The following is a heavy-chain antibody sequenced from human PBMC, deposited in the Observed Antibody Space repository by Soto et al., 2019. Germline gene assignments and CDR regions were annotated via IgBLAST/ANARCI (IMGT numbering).Heavy chain of an antibody. Sequence: ASVKVSCKVSGYTLTELSMHWVRQAPGKGLEWMGGFDPEDGETIYAQKFQGRVTMTEDTSTDTAYMELSSLRSEDTAVYYCATGVAVAGTVWFDPWGQGTLVTV. J-gene: IGHJ5*02. D-gene: IGHD6-19*01. CDR3: ATGVAVAGTVWFDP. V-gene: IGHV1-24*01. CDR2: FDPEDGET. CDR1: GYTLTELS.